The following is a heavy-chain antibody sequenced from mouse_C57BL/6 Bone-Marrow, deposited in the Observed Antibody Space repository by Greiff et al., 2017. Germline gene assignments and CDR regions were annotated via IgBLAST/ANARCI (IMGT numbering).Heavy chain of an antibody. D-gene: IGHD1-1*01. J-gene: IGHJ2*01. CDR3: ARSGITTVVADY. CDR1: GYTFTSYW. CDR2: INPSNGGT. V-gene: IGHV1-53*01. Sequence: VQLQQPGTELVKPGASVKLSCTASGYTFTSYWMHWVKQRPGQGLEWIGNINPSNGGTNYNALLKSKATLTVDKSSSTAYMQLSSLTSEDSAVYYCARSGITTVVADYWGQGTTLTVSS.